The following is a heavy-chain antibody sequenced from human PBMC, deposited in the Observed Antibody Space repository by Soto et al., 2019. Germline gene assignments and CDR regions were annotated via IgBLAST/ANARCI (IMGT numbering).Heavy chain of an antibody. CDR2: ISYDGSNK. V-gene: IGHV3-30-3*01. D-gene: IGHD6-19*01. CDR1: GFTFSSYA. CDR3: ARDLEVAVAGA. J-gene: IGHJ5*02. Sequence: GGSLRLSCAASGFTFSSYAMHWVRQAPGRGLEWVAVISYDGSNKYYADSVKGRFTISRDNSKNTLYLQMNSLRAEDTAVYYCARDLEVAVAGAWGQGTLVTVSS.